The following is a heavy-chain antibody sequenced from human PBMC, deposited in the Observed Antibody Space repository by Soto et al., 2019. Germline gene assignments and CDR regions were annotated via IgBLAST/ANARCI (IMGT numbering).Heavy chain of an antibody. Sequence: GGSLRLSCAASGFTFSSYAMSWVRQAPGKGLEWVAAIGGTDGKTYYADSVKGRFTISRDNSENTLYLQMSRLRAEDTAVYFCXKGMFSSSPAAAGSFDYWGLGALVTVSS. CDR2: IGGTDGKT. D-gene: IGHD3-10*01. V-gene: IGHV3-23*01. J-gene: IGHJ4*02. CDR3: XKGMFSSSPAAAGSFDY. CDR1: GFTFSSYA.